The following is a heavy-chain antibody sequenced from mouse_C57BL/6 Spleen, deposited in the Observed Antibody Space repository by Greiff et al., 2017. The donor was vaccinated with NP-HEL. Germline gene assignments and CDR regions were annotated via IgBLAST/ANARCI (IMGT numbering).Heavy chain of an antibody. CDR3: AREEVYYGSSYYYAMDY. CDR2: INPNNGGT. Sequence: EVQLQQSGPELVKPGASVKMSCKASGYTFTDYNMHWVKQSHGKSLEWIGYINPNNGGTSYNQKFKGKATLTVNKSSSTAYMELRSLTSEDSAVYYCAREEVYYGSSYYYAMDYWGQGTSVTVSS. V-gene: IGHV1-22*01. J-gene: IGHJ4*01. CDR1: GYTFTDYN. D-gene: IGHD1-1*01.